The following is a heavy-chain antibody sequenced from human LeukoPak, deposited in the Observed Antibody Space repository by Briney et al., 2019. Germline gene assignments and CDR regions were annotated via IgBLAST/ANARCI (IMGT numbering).Heavy chain of an antibody. V-gene: IGHV3-13*01. CDR2: VSAGHHA. Sequence: PGGSLRLSCTASGFTLGGHDMHWVRQTTGDGLEWVAAVSAGHHAFYAGSVKGRFTISRDNAKNSLYLQMNSLRAEDTAVYYCARDLPRPDTACCGGDCYSKAGDAFDIWGQGTMVTVSS. D-gene: IGHD2-21*02. CDR3: ARDLPRPDTACCGGDCYSKAGDAFDI. J-gene: IGHJ3*02. CDR1: GFTLGGHD.